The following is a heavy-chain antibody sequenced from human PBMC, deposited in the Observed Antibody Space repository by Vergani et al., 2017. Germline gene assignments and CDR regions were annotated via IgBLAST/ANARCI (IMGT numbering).Heavy chain of an antibody. Sequence: QVQLVQSGAEVKKPGSSVKVSCKASGGTFSSYTISWVRQAPGQGLEWMGRIIPILGIAHYAQKFQGRVTITADKSTSTAYMELSSLRSEDTAGYYCARDPPGIVGVHWFDPWGQGTLVTVSS. V-gene: IGHV1-69*08. CDR2: IIPILGIA. CDR3: ARDPPGIVGVHWFDP. CDR1: GGTFSSYT. J-gene: IGHJ5*02. D-gene: IGHD1-26*01.